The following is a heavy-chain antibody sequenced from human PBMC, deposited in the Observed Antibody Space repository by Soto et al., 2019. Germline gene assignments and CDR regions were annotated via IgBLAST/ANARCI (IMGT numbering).Heavy chain of an antibody. D-gene: IGHD3-9*01. V-gene: IGHV4-39*01. CDR1: GGSISSSSYY. CDR2: IYYSGST. J-gene: IGHJ6*03. Sequence: QLQLQESGPGLVKPSETLSLTCTVSGGSISSSSYYWGWIRQPPGKGLEWIGSIYYSGSTYYNPSLKGRVTIAVDTSKNQFSLKLSSGTAADTAVYYCARLSYDILTGYSQHLNPSYYYYMDVWGKGTTVTVSS. CDR3: ARLSYDILTGYSQHLNPSYYYYMDV.